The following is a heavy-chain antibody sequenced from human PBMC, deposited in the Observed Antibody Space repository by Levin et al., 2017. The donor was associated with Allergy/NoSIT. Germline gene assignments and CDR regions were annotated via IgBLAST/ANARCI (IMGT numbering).Heavy chain of an antibody. CDR3: ARPRGTMVRGRGGYWFDP. CDR2: IYPGDSDT. CDR1: GYSFTSYW. D-gene: IGHD3-10*01. Sequence: GESLKISCKGSGYSFTSYWIGWVRQMPGKGLEWMGIIYPGDSDTRYSPSFQGQVTISADKSISTAYLQWSSLKASDTAMYYCARPRGTMVRGRGGYWFDPWGQGTLVTVSS. V-gene: IGHV5-51*01. J-gene: IGHJ5*02.